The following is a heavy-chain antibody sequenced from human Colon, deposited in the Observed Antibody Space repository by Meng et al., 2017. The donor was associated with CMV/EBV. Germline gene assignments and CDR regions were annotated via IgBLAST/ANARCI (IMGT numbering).Heavy chain of an antibody. J-gene: IGHJ5*02. CDR1: GGTFSSYT. V-gene: IGHV1-69*04. CDR3: ARDTSTVTTIGSNWFDP. D-gene: IGHD4-11*01. Sequence: SVKVSCKASGGTFSSYTISWVRQAPGQGLEWMGRIIPILGIANYAQKFQGRVTITADKSTSTAYMELSSLRSEDTAVYYCARDTSTVTTIGSNWFDPWGQGTLVPSPQ. CDR2: IIPILGIA.